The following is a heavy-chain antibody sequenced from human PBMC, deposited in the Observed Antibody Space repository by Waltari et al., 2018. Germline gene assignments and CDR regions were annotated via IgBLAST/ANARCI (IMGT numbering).Heavy chain of an antibody. V-gene: IGHV4-38-2*02. Sequence: QVQLQESGPGLVKPSETLSLTCTVSGYSISSGYYWGWIRQPPGKGLEWIGSIYHSGSTYSNPSLKSRVTISVDTSKNQFSLKLSSVTAADTAVYYCARNIGDEDGDYPWYFDYWGQGTLVTVSS. CDR2: IYHSGST. J-gene: IGHJ4*02. D-gene: IGHD4-17*01. CDR3: ARNIGDEDGDYPWYFDY. CDR1: GYSISSGYY.